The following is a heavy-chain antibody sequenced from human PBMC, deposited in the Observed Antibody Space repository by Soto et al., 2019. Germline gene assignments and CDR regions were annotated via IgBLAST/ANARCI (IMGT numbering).Heavy chain of an antibody. CDR1: GFTFSSYA. CDR2: ISGSGGST. D-gene: IGHD6-19*01. J-gene: IGHJ4*02. Sequence: EVQLLESGGGLVQPGGSLRLSCAASGFTFSSYAMSWVRQAPGKGLEWVSVISGSGGSTYYGDSVKGRFTNSRDNSKNTLYLTKNFVGAEDTAVYCCARRASGWYFDSWGERTLVTVYS. V-gene: IGHV3-23*01. CDR3: ARRASGWYFDS.